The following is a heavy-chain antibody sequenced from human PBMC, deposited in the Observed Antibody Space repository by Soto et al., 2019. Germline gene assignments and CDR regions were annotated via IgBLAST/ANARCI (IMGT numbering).Heavy chain of an antibody. CDR1: GGSISSYY. J-gene: IGHJ3*02. CDR2: IYYSGNT. V-gene: IGHV4-59*08. Sequence: TSETLSLTCTVSGGSISSYYWTWIRQVPGKGLEWIGYIYYSGNTNYNPSLQSRVTMSVDTSKNQFSLKLSSVTAADTAVYYCAGLESPDYAFDIWGQGTMVTVSS. CDR3: AGLESPDYAFDI.